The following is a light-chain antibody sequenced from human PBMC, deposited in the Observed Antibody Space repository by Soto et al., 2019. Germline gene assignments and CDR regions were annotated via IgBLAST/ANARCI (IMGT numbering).Light chain of an antibody. CDR1: QSIVTY. CDR2: AAS. J-gene: IGKJ1*01. CDR3: QQSYSTPPWK. Sequence: DIHLTHSPSSLSGSVLYMVTFAFRPSQSIVTYLTWYLQKPGKAPKLLIYAASNLQSGVPSRFSGSGSGTDFTLTISSLQPEDFATYFCQQSYSTPPWKFGQGTKVDIK. V-gene: IGKV1-39*01.